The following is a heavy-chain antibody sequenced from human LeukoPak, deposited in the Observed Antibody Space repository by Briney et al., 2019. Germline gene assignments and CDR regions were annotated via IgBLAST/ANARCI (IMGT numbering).Heavy chain of an antibody. CDR3: AREDRDGYNSD. Sequence: PSETLSLTCTVSGASISSYYWSWIRQPPGKGLEWIGDIYYSGSTNYNPSLKSRVTISVDTSKNQFSLKLSSVTAADTAVYYCAREDRDGYNSDWGQGTLVTVSS. CDR1: GASISSYY. D-gene: IGHD5-24*01. V-gene: IGHV4-59*01. CDR2: IYYSGST. J-gene: IGHJ4*02.